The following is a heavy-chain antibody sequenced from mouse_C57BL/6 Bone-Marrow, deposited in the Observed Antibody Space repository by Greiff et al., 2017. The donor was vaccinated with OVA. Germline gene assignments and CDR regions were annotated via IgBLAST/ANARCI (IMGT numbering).Heavy chain of an antibody. CDR3: ARGLEYFDY. J-gene: IGHJ2*01. V-gene: IGHV5-4*03. CDR1: GFTFSSYA. Sequence: EVKLVESGGGLVKPGGSLKLSCAASGFTFSSYAMSWVRQTPEKRLEWVATISDGGSYTYYPDNVKGRFTISRDNAKNNLYLQMSHLKSEDTAMYYCARGLEYFDYWGQGTTLTVSS. CDR2: ISDGGSYT.